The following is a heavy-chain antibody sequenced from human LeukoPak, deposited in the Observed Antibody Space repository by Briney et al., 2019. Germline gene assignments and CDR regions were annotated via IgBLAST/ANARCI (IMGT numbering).Heavy chain of an antibody. D-gene: IGHD6-13*01. CDR1: GFTFSSYA. J-gene: IGHJ4*02. V-gene: IGHV3-23*01. CDR3: AKDQGYSGSWFDY. Sequence: PGGSLRLSCAASGFTFSSYAMSWVRQAPEKGLELVSAISGSGGSTYYADSVKGRFTISRDNSKNTLYLQMNSLRAEDTAVYYCAKDQGYSGSWFDYWGQGTLVTVSS. CDR2: ISGSGGST.